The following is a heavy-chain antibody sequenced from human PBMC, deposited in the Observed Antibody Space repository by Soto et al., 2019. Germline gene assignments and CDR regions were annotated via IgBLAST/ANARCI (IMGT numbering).Heavy chain of an antibody. D-gene: IGHD1-26*01. J-gene: IGHJ4*02. CDR2: MSYDGSNK. CDR1: GFTFSSYG. Sequence: QVQLVESGGGVVQPGRSLRLYCAASGFTFSSYGMHWVRQAPGKGLEWVAVMSYDGSNKYYADSVKGRFTISRDNSKNTLYLQMNSLRAEDTAVYYCAKGRGVGAARDYFDYWGQGTLVTVSS. CDR3: AKGRGVGAARDYFDY. V-gene: IGHV3-30*18.